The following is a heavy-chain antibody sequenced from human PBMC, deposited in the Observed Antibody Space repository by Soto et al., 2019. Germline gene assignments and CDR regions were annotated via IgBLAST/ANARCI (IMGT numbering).Heavy chain of an antibody. Sequence: QPGGSLRLSCAASGFTFSSYGMHWVRQAPGKGLEWVAVIWYDGSNKYYADSVKGRFTISRDNSKNTLYLQMNSLRAEDTAVYYCAREDTWDDILTGYSHYYYYGMDVWGQGTTVTVSS. D-gene: IGHD3-9*01. V-gene: IGHV3-33*01. CDR3: AREDTWDDILTGYSHYYYYGMDV. J-gene: IGHJ6*02. CDR2: IWYDGSNK. CDR1: GFTFSSYG.